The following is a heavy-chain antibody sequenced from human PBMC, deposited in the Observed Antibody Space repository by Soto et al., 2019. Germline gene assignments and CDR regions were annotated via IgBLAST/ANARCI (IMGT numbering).Heavy chain of an antibody. J-gene: IGHJ4*02. D-gene: IGHD1-26*01. CDR2: IYYSGST. Sequence: SETLSLTCTVSGGSISSGGYYWSWIRQHPGKGLEWIGYIYYSGSTYYNPSLKSRVTMSVDTSKNQFSLKLSSVTAADTAVYYCARAELVGATDYWGQGILGTVSS. CDR3: ARAELVGATDY. V-gene: IGHV4-31*03. CDR1: GGSISSGGYY.